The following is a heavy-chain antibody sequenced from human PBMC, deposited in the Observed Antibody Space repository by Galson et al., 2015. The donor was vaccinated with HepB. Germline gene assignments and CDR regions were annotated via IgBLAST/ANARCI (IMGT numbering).Heavy chain of an antibody. J-gene: IGHJ5*02. D-gene: IGHD2-15*01. Sequence: ATLSLTCTVPGASIHTRNWWTWVRQPPGKGLEWIAEIYHTGSANYNPSVKSRVTISVDSSKNHFSLDLNSVTAADTAVYYCASLGYCSGEHDCYSTSWGQGTLVTVSS. CDR3: ASLGYCSGEHDCYSTS. V-gene: IGHV4-4*02. CDR2: IYHTGSA. CDR1: GASIHTRNW.